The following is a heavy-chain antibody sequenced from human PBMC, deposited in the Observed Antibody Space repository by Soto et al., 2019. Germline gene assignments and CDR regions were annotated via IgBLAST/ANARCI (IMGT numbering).Heavy chain of an antibody. V-gene: IGHV3-7*04. CDR1: GFTFSNYW. CDR2: IREDGSEE. J-gene: IGHJ5*02. CDR3: SRGGCSAPRCYAASGP. D-gene: IGHD2-2*01. Sequence: PGGSLRLSCAVSGFTFSNYWMTWVRQAPGKGLEWVANIREDGSEEYYVDSVKGRFTISRDNAKNSLYLQMNSLRAEDTAVYYCSRGGCSAPRCYAASGPWGQGTLVTVSS.